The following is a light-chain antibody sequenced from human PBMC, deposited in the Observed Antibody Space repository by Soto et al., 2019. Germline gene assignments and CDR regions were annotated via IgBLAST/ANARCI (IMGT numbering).Light chain of an antibody. V-gene: IGLV1-51*01. Sequence: QSVLTQPPSVSAAPGQKVTISCSGSTSNIAKNYVSWYQQLPGTAPKLLIYDNDKRPSGIPDRFSGSKSGTSATLGITGPQTGDEADYYCGAWDTSLSAGVFGGGTKLTVL. CDR3: GAWDTSLSAGV. CDR1: TSNIAKNY. J-gene: IGLJ3*02. CDR2: DND.